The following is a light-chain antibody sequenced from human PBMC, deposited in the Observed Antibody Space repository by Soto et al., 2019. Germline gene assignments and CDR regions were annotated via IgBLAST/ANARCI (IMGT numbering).Light chain of an antibody. V-gene: IGKV3-20*01. CDR1: QSVRSSY. CDR3: HQYGSSLWT. J-gene: IGKJ1*01. CDR2: DAS. Sequence: EIVLSQSPGTLSLSPGERATLSCRASQSVRSSYLAWYQQKPGQAPRLLIYDASSRATGIPDRFSGSGSGTDFTLTISRLYPEDFAVYYCHQYGSSLWTFGQGAKLDMK.